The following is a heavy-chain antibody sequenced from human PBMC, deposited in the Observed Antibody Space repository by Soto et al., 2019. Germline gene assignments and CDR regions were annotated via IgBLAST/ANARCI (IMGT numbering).Heavy chain of an antibody. D-gene: IGHD1-26*01. V-gene: IGHV4-4*02. CDR2: IYHSGST. Sequence: QVQLQESGPGLVKPSGTLSLTCAVSGGSISSSNWWSWVRQPPGKGLEWIGEIYHSGSTNYNPSRKSRVTISVDKSKNQFSLKLSSVTAADTDVYYCARVWGRMGLAEAFDIWGQGTMVTVSS. CDR3: ARVWGRMGLAEAFDI. J-gene: IGHJ3*02. CDR1: GGSISSSNW.